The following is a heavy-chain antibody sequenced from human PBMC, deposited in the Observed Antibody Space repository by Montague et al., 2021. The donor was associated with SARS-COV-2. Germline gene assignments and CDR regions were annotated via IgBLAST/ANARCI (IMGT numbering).Heavy chain of an antibody. CDR1: GGSITSSSYY. D-gene: IGHD3-10*01. Sequence: SETLSLTCTVSGGSITSSSYYWGWIRQPPGKGLEWIGTTFYTGNTXYNPSLKSRVTISVDTSKNQFSLKLTSVTAADTAVYYCARAVSVRRAVNWFDPWGQGTLVTVSS. CDR3: ARAVSVRRAVNWFDP. CDR2: TFYTGNT. J-gene: IGHJ5*02. V-gene: IGHV4-39*07.